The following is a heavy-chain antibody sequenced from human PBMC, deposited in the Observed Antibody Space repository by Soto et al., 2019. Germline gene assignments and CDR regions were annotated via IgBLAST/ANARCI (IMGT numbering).Heavy chain of an antibody. CDR3: AREQGVRSTVSHWFDP. D-gene: IGHD3-10*01. V-gene: IGHV4-34*01. Sequence: SETLSLACGVYGGSFSGNYWSWIRQHPGKGQVWVGEVNHSGSTSYNPPLKIQVTISVDKSKNQFSMKVTSVTAADTAVYYCAREQGVRSTVSHWFDPWGQGTLVTVS. CDR2: VNHSGST. CDR1: GGSFSGNY. J-gene: IGHJ5*02.